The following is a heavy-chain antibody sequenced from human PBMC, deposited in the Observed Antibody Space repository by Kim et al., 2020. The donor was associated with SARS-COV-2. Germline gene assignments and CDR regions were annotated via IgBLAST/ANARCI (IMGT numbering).Heavy chain of an antibody. CDR2: IYYSGST. CDR3: ARQAVITFGGVIVFEPLGYFDY. CDR1: GGSISSYY. D-gene: IGHD3-16*02. Sequence: SETLSLTCTVSGGSISSYYWSWIRRPPGKGLEWIGYIYYSGSTNYNPSLKSRVTISVDTSKNQFSLKLSSVTAADTAVYYCARQAVITFGGVIVFEPLGYFDYWGQGILVTVSS. V-gene: IGHV4-59*08. J-gene: IGHJ4*02.